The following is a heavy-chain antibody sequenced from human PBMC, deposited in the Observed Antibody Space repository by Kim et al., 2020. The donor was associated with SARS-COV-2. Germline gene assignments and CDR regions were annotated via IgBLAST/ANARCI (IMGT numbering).Heavy chain of an antibody. V-gene: IGHV1-69*04. Sequence: SVNVSCKASGGTFSSYAISWVRQAPGQGLAGMGRIIPILGLAHYAQKFQGRVPITADKSTSTAYMELSSLRSEDTAVYYCATLSGSYSAFDIWGQGTMVTVSS. CDR1: GGTFSSYA. J-gene: IGHJ3*02. CDR2: IIPILGLA. CDR3: ATLSGSYSAFDI. D-gene: IGHD1-26*01.